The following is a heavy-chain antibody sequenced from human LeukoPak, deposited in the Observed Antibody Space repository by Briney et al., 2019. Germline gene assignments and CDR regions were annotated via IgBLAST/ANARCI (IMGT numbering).Heavy chain of an antibody. D-gene: IGHD4-17*01. Sequence: PGGSLRLSCVASGFTFSNYGMNWVRQAPGKGLEWVSGIVGSGVTTYYADSVKGRFTISRDNSKNTLYLQMNSLRAEDTAVYYCAKDGDYGDYVDYYYYYMDVWGKGTTVTISS. CDR1: GFTFSNYG. CDR3: AKDGDYGDYVDYYYYYMDV. CDR2: IVGSGVTT. J-gene: IGHJ6*03. V-gene: IGHV3-23*01.